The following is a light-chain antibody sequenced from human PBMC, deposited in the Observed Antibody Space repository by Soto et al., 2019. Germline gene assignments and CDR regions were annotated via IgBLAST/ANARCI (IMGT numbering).Light chain of an antibody. CDR3: QQYNTYSPWT. Sequence: DIQMTQSPSTLAASVGDRATITCRASQSISSWLAWYQQKPGKAPKLLIYDASSLERGVPSRFGGSGSGPEFTLTISSLQPDDFATYYCQQYNTYSPWTFGQGTKVEIK. V-gene: IGKV1-5*01. J-gene: IGKJ1*01. CDR2: DAS. CDR1: QSISSW.